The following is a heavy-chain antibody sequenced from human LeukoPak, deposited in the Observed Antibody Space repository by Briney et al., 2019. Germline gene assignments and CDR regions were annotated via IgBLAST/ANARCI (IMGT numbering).Heavy chain of an antibody. Sequence: SETLSLTCAVYGGSFSGYYWSWIRQPPGKGLEWIGEINHSGSTNYNPSLKSRVTISVDTSKNQFSLKRRSVTAADTAVYYCARGYSSSFLGRDWLDPWGQGTLVTVS. J-gene: IGHJ5*02. D-gene: IGHD6-13*01. CDR1: GGSFSGYY. V-gene: IGHV4-34*01. CDR3: ARGYSSSFLGRDWLDP. CDR2: INHSGST.